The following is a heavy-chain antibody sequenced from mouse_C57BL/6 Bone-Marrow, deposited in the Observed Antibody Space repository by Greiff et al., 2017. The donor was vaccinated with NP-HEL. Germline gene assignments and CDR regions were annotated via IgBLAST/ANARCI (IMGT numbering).Heavy chain of an antibody. CDR1: GYAFSSYW. Sequence: VQLQESGAELVKPGASVKISCKASGYAFSSYWMNWVKQRPGKGLEWIGQIYPGDGDTNYNGKFKGKATLTADKSSSTAYMQLSSLTSEDSAVYFCIYDGYPLGLDYWGQGTSVTVSS. V-gene: IGHV1-80*01. CDR2: IYPGDGDT. D-gene: IGHD2-3*01. J-gene: IGHJ4*01. CDR3: IYDGYPLGLDY.